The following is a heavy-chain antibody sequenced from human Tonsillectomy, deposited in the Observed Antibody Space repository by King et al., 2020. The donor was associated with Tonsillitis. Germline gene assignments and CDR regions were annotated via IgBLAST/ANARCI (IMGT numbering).Heavy chain of an antibody. J-gene: IGHJ5*02. V-gene: IGHV3-48*01. Sequence: EVQLVQSGGGLVQPGGSLRLSCAASGFTFSSYSMNWVRQAPGRGLEWVSYISSSSSTIYYADSVKGRFTISRDNAKNSLYLQMNSLRAEDTAVYYCARDYDILTGYYRGGSSLWFDPWGQGALVTVSS. CDR1: GFTFSSYS. CDR3: ARDYDILTGYYRGGSSLWFDP. CDR2: ISSSSSTI. D-gene: IGHD3-9*01.